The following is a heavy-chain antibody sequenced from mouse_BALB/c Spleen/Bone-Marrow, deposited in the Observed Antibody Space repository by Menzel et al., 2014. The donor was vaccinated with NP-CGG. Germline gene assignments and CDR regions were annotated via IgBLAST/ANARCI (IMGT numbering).Heavy chain of an antibody. D-gene: IGHD1-1*02. CDR1: GYTFTNHH. V-gene: IGHV1S45*01. J-gene: IGHJ2*01. Sequence: EVQLQQSGAELVRPGASVKISCKAFGYTFTNHHINWVKQRPGQGLDWIGYFNPYNDYITYNQKFRGKATLTVDKSSSPAIWELSSLTSEDPAVYSWARGGGEGVDYWGQGTPPTASS. CDR2: FNPYNDYI. CDR3: ARGGGEGVDY.